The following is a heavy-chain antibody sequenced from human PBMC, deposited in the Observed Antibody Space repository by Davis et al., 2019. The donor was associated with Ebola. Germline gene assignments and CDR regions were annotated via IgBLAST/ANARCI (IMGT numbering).Heavy chain of an antibody. J-gene: IGHJ3*01. Sequence: SLKISCAASGFIFDDYAMHWVRQAPGKGLEWVSGISWNGGTIGYADSVKGRFTISRDNAKNSLQLQMNSLRTEDTALYYCAKDHGPYYDFWSAFQHIEGNHLNAFDLWGQGTMVTVSS. CDR2: ISWNGGTI. CDR3: AKDHGPYYDFWSAFQHIEGNHLNAFDL. D-gene: IGHD3-3*01. CDR1: GFIFDDYA. V-gene: IGHV3-9*01.